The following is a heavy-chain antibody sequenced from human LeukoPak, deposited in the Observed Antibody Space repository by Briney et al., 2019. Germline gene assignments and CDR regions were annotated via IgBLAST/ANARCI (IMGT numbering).Heavy chain of an antibody. Sequence: GGTLRLSCAASGFTFSSYAMSWVRQAPGKGLEWVSAISGSGGSTYYADSVKGRFTISRDNSKNTLYLQMNSLRAEDTAVYYCASRRYYYDSILWGQGTLVTVSS. CDR3: ASRRYYYDSIL. V-gene: IGHV3-23*01. CDR2: ISGSGGST. CDR1: GFTFSSYA. J-gene: IGHJ4*02. D-gene: IGHD3-22*01.